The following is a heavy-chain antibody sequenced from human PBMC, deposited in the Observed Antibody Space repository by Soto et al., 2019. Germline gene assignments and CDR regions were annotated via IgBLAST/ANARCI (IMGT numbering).Heavy chain of an antibody. CDR1: GYIFIRYG. D-gene: IGHD3-16*02. V-gene: IGHV1-18*01. CDR2: ISAYKGDT. Sequence: QVQLVQSGAEVKKPGASVKVSCKASGYIFIRYGISWVREAPGQGLEWMGWISAYKGDTNYAQKVQGRVTMTPDTSTSTAYMEVRCLGFDDTAVYYCARTSYVWGSYRSDDALDIWGQGTMVTVSS. CDR3: ARTSYVWGSYRSDDALDI. J-gene: IGHJ3*02.